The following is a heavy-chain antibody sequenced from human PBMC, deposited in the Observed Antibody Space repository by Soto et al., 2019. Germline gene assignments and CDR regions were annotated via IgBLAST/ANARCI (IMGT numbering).Heavy chain of an antibody. J-gene: IGHJ6*03. Sequence: SETLSLTCTVSGGSISSSSYYWGWIRQPPGKGLEWIGSIYYSGSTYYNPSLKSRVTISVDTSKNQFSLKLSSVTAADTAVYYCARDIVVVPAAESNYYYMDVWGKGTTVTVSS. D-gene: IGHD2-2*01. CDR2: IYYSGST. V-gene: IGHV4-39*01. CDR3: ARDIVVVPAAESNYYYMDV. CDR1: GGSISSSSYY.